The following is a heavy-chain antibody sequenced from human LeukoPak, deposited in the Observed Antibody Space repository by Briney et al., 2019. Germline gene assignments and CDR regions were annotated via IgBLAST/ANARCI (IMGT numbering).Heavy chain of an antibody. J-gene: IGHJ2*01. V-gene: IGHV3-21*01. CDR3: ARDIVILPYYWYFDL. CDR2: ISSSSYI. Sequence: GGSLRLSCAASGFTFSSYSMNWVRQAPGKGLEWVSSISSSSYIYYADSVKGRFTISRDNSKNTLYLQMNSLRAEDTAVYYCARDIVILPYYWYFDLWGRGTLVTVSS. D-gene: IGHD3-16*02. CDR1: GFTFSSYS.